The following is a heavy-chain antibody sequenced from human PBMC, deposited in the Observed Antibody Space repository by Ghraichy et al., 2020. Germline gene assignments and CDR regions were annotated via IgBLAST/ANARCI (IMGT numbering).Heavy chain of an antibody. V-gene: IGHV1-18*04. CDR3: TRGGWDLMGLFDY. Sequence: KVSCKASGYTFTSYGITWVRQAPGQGLEWMGWINAYNGNTHSAQNFQGRVTMTTDTSTSTAYMDLRSLRSDDTAVYYCTRGGWDLMGLFDYWGQGTLVTVSS. J-gene: IGHJ4*02. CDR1: GYTFTSYG. CDR2: INAYNGNT. D-gene: IGHD1-26*01.